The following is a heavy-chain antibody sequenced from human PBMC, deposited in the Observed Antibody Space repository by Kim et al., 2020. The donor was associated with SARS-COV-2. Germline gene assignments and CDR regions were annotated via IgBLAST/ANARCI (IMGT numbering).Heavy chain of an antibody. Sequence: SGPTLVKPTQTLTLTCTFSGFSLNTTEVGVGWIRQPPGKALEWLALLHWDDDKRYNPSLRSRLTITKDTSKNQVVLTMTNMDPVDTATYYCALPPAVWGQGMLVIVSS. CDR1: GFSLNTTEVG. CDR2: LHWDDDK. V-gene: IGHV2-5*02. J-gene: IGHJ4*02. D-gene: IGHD6-25*01. CDR3: ALPPAV.